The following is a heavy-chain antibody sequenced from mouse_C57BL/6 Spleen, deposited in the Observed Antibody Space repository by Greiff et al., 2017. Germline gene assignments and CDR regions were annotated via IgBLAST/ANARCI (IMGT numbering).Heavy chain of an antibody. D-gene: IGHD1-1*01. V-gene: IGHV1-84*01. CDR3: ARNYYGSSYGGFDD. CDR1: GYTFTDYY. J-gene: IGHJ2*01. CDR2: IYPGSGNT. Sequence: QVQLQQSGPELVKPGASVKISCKASGYTFTDYYINWVKQRPGQGLEWIGWIYPGSGNTKYNEKFTGKATLTVDTSSSTAYMQLSSLTSVDSAVYFCARNYYGSSYGGFDDWGKGTTLTVSS.